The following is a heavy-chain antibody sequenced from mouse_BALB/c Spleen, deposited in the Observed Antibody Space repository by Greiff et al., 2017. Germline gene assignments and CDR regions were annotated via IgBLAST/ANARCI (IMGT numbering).Heavy chain of an antibody. Sequence: EVQLHQSGPELVKPGASVKIPCKASGYTFTDYNMDWVKQSHGKSLEWIGDINPNNGGTIYNQKFKGKATLTVDKSSSTAYMELRSLTSEDTAVYYCARRSGQGGGFAYWGQGTLVTVSA. CDR2: INPNNGGT. V-gene: IGHV1-18*01. D-gene: IGHD1-3*01. CDR3: ARRSGQGGGFAY. J-gene: IGHJ3*01. CDR1: GYTFTDYN.